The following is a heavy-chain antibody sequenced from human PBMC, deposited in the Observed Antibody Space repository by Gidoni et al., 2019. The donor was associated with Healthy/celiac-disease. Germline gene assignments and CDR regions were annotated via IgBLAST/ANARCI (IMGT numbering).Heavy chain of an antibody. Sequence: QVQLVESGGGVVQPGRSLRLSCAASGFTFSSYAMHWVRQAPGKGLEWVAVISDDGSNKYYADSVKGRFTISRDNSKNTLYLQMNSLRAEDTAVYYCAREGLSTSCLDYWGQGTLVTVSS. V-gene: IGHV3-30-3*01. D-gene: IGHD2-2*01. CDR1: GFTFSSYA. J-gene: IGHJ4*02. CDR3: AREGLSTSCLDY. CDR2: ISDDGSNK.